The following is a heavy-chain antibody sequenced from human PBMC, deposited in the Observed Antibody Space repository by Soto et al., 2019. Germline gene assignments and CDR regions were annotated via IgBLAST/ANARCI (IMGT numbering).Heavy chain of an antibody. J-gene: IGHJ6*02. CDR3: ATFRLGHGYGRDD. Sequence: QVQLVQSGAEVKMPGSSLKVSCKASGETFSSYAITWGRQAPGQGLEWMGGIIPVFDKADYAQKFKDILTISREESTSTANMELSSLRYDDTAVYFCATFRLGHGYGRDDWGQLTTVSVS. CDR1: GETFSSYA. D-gene: IGHD3-16*01. V-gene: IGHV1-69*01. CDR2: IIPVFDKA.